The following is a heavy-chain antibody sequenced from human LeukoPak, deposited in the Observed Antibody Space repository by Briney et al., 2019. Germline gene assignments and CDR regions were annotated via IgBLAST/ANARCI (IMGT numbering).Heavy chain of an antibody. CDR3: ARETDSTLFDY. D-gene: IGHD2-2*01. V-gene: IGHV3-48*03. CDR2: ISSSGSTI. Sequence: GGSLRLSCAASGFTFSSYEMNWVRQAPGKGLEWLSYISSSGSTIFYADSVKGRFTISRDNAENSLYLQMNSLRAEDTAVYYCARETDSTLFDYWGQGTLVTVSS. J-gene: IGHJ4*02. CDR1: GFTFSSYE.